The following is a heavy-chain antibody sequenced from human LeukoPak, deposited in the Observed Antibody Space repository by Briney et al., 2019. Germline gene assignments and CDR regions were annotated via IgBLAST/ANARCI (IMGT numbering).Heavy chain of an antibody. Sequence: ASVKVSCKASGGTFSSYAISWVRQAPGQGLEWMGWISPYNGNTNYAQKVQGRVTMTTDTSTSTAHMELRTLRSDDTGVYYCARGLGATTFADFDYWGQGTLVTVSS. J-gene: IGHJ4*02. CDR2: ISPYNGNT. V-gene: IGHV1-18*01. CDR1: GGTFSSYA. D-gene: IGHD1-26*01. CDR3: ARGLGATTFADFDY.